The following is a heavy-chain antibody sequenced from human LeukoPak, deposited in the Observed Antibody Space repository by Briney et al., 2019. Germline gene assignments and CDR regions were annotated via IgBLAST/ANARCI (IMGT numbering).Heavy chain of an antibody. J-gene: IGHJ4*02. Sequence: SETLSLTCAVYGGSFSGYYWSWIRQPPGKGLEWIREINHSGSTNYNPSLKSRVTISVDTSKNQFSLKLSSVTAADTAVYYCARGLAYYYGRGFDYWGQGTLVTVSS. CDR2: INHSGST. V-gene: IGHV4-34*01. CDR1: GGSFSGYY. D-gene: IGHD3-10*02. CDR3: ARGLAYYYGRGFDY.